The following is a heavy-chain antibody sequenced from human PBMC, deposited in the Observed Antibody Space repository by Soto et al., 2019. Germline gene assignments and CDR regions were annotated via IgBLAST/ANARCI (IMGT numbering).Heavy chain of an antibody. J-gene: IGHJ6*02. CDR2: IRGSDTNT. Sequence: EGQLLESGGGLVQPGGSLRVSCAASGFTSSSYGMNWVRQAPGKGLEWVSGIRGSDTNTQYADSVKGRFTISRDDSKNTLYLEMNSLKTEDTAVYYCSSVDTALVKDYYYGMDVWGQGTTVTVSS. CDR1: GFTSSSYG. D-gene: IGHD5-18*01. V-gene: IGHV3-23*01. CDR3: SSVDTALVKDYYYGMDV.